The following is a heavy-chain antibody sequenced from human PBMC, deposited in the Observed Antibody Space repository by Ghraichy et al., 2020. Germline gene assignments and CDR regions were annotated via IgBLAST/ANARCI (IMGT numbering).Heavy chain of an antibody. Sequence: GGSLRLSCAASGFTFSSYGMHWVRQAPGKGLEWVAVISYDGSNKYYADSVKGRFTISRDNSKNTLYLQMNSLRAEDTAVYYCAKDLRTRHIVVVTAIRDYYGMDVWGQGTTVTVSS. CDR2: ISYDGSNK. CDR3: AKDLRTRHIVVVTAIRDYYGMDV. V-gene: IGHV3-30*18. D-gene: IGHD2-21*02. J-gene: IGHJ6*02. CDR1: GFTFSSYG.